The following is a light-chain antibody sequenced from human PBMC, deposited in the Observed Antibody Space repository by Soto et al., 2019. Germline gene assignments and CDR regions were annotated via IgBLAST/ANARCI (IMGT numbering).Light chain of an antibody. V-gene: IGLV2-11*01. J-gene: IGLJ3*02. CDR2: DVS. CDR1: SSDVGEYDY. Sequence: QSALTQPRSVSGSPGQSVTISCTGTSSDVGEYDYVSWYQHHPGKVPKLMIYDVSQRPSGVPDRFSGSKSGSTASLTISGLQAEDEADYYCCSYAGSRVFGGGTKVTVL. CDR3: CSYAGSRV.